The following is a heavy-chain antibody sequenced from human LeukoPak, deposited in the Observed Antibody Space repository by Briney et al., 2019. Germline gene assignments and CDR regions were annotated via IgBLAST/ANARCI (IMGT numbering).Heavy chain of an antibody. CDR2: ISSSGGST. CDR1: GFTSSSYA. CDR3: AKDKASSADY. Sequence: GGSLRLSCAASGFTSSSYAMSWVRQAPGKGLEWVSTISSSGGSTYYADSVKGRFTISRDNSKNTLYLQMNSLRAADTAVYYCAKDKASSADYWGQGTLVTVSS. J-gene: IGHJ4*02. D-gene: IGHD6-6*01. V-gene: IGHV3-23*01.